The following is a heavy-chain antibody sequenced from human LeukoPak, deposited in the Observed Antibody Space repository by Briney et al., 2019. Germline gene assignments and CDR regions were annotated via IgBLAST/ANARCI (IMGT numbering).Heavy chain of an antibody. CDR2: IYYSGTT. Sequence: SETLSLTCTVSGGSISSSNYYWGWIRQPPGKGLEWIGTIYYSGTTYYSPSLKSRVTISVDTSKNQFSLRLSSVTAADRAVYYCVRHDSDTHPAYYYYYMDVWGKGTTVTVSS. V-gene: IGHV4-39*01. CDR3: VRHDSDTHPAYYYYYMDV. D-gene: IGHD2-2*02. J-gene: IGHJ6*03. CDR1: GGSISSSNYY.